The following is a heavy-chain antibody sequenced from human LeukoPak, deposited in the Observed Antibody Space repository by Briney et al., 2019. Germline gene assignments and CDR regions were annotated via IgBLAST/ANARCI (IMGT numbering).Heavy chain of an antibody. D-gene: IGHD3-3*01. Sequence: ASVKVSCKASGGTFSSYAISWVRQAPGQGLEWMGRIIPILGIANYAQKFQGRVTITADKSTSTAYMELSSLRSEDTAVYYCARDNQTTHYDFWSGYLNDYWGQGTLVTVSS. CDR3: ARDNQTTHYDFWSGYLNDY. V-gene: IGHV1-69*04. J-gene: IGHJ4*02. CDR1: GGTFSSYA. CDR2: IIPILGIA.